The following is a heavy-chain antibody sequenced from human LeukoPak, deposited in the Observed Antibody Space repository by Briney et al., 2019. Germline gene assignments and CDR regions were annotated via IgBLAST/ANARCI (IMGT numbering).Heavy chain of an antibody. J-gene: IGHJ6*02. V-gene: IGHV4-34*01. CDR1: GGPFSGYY. Sequence: PSETLSLTCAVYGGPFSGYYWSWIRQPPGKGLEWIGQINHSGGTNYNPSLKSRVTISVDSSKDQFSLKLTSVTAADTAVYYCARGRLAPRSGGGRDYYYGMDVWGQGTTVTVSS. CDR3: ARGRLAPRSGGGRDYYYGMDV. CDR2: INHSGGT. D-gene: IGHD2-15*01.